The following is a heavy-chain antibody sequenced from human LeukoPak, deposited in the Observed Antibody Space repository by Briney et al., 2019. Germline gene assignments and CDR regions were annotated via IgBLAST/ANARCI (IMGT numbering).Heavy chain of an antibody. CDR1: GFTFSSYW. Sequence: GGSLRLSCAASGFTFSSYWMSWVRQAPGKGLEWVANIKQDGSEKYYVDSVKGRFTISRDNAKNSLYLQMNSLRAEDTAVYYCANPRYDSSGYYYVDWGQGTLVTVSS. D-gene: IGHD3-22*01. CDR2: IKQDGSEK. V-gene: IGHV3-7*01. CDR3: ANPRYDSSGYYYVD. J-gene: IGHJ4*02.